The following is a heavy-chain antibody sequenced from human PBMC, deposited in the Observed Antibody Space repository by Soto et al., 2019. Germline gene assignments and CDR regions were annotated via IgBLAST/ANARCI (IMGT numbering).Heavy chain of an antibody. CDR2: IYYSGST. Sequence: SETLSLTCTVSGGPISSGDYYWSWIRQPPGKGLEWIGYIYYSGSTYYNPSLKSRVTISVDTPKNQFSLKLSSVTAADTAVYYCARWWFGEFFDYWGQGTLVTVSS. J-gene: IGHJ4*02. CDR3: ARWWFGEFFDY. CDR1: GGPISSGDYY. D-gene: IGHD3-10*01. V-gene: IGHV4-30-4*01.